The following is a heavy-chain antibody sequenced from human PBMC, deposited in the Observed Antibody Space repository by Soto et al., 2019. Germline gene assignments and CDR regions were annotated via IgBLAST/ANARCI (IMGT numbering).Heavy chain of an antibody. V-gene: IGHV4-31*11. J-gene: IGHJ5*01. D-gene: IGHD4-17*01. CDR1: GFSILNGGNY. Sequence: PXETLALTFAVAGFSILNGGNYWTWIRQPPGKGLEWIGKIFFSGNTHYNTALKSRLSFSVDRAKNQFSLNLTSVTAADTAIYYCARDNYGGMLDSSGPGALVTVSS. CDR2: IFFSGNT. CDR3: ARDNYGGMLDS.